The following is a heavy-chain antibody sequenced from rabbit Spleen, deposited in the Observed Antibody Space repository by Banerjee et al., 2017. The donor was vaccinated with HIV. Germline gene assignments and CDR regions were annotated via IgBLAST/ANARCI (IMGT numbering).Heavy chain of an antibody. D-gene: IGHD1-1*01. Sequence: QQQQAGAGGGMAKPSGSLTRSSTAFGFCCSNNVVWFWQRPAPGKGLEWIVCINTINGKSVDASWEKGLFTFTKSSSTAVTLLMSRLTAADAATYCCARDVDGVIGWNFGLWGPGTLVTVS. CDR3: ARDVDGVIGWNFGL. J-gene: IGHJ4*01. CDR1: GFCCSNNVV. V-gene: IGHV1S45*01. CDR2: INTINGKS.